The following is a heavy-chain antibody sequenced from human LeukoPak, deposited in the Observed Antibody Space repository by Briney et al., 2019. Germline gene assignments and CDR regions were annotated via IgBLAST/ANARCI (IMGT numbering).Heavy chain of an antibody. CDR1: FSVSSNY. V-gene: IGHV3-66*01. D-gene: IGHD3-10*01. J-gene: IGHJ1*01. CDR2: LYSSDNT. Sequence: GGSLRLSCTATFSVSSNYMMWVRQAPGKGLEWVTVLYSSDNTYYADSVKGRFTISRDTSKNTVYLQMNGLRAEDTAVYYCVRDGAVVTSGSYPWRYFQHWGQGTLVTVSS. CDR3: VRDGAVVTSGSYPWRYFQH.